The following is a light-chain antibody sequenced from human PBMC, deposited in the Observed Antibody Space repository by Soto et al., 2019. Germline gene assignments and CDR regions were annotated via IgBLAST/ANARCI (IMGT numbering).Light chain of an antibody. Sequence: AIRMTQSPSSFSASTGDRVSITCRATQDIGTYLAWYQQIPGKAPKLLIYDASTLQTGVPLRFSGSGSGTDFTLTISYLQSEDFGTYYCQQFYNYPRTFGQGTKVDIK. J-gene: IGKJ1*01. CDR2: DAS. V-gene: IGKV1-8*01. CDR3: QQFYNYPRT. CDR1: QDIGTY.